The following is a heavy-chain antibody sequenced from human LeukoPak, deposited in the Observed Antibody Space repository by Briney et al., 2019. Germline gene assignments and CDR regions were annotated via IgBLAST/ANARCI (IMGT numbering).Heavy chain of an antibody. V-gene: IGHV3-33*06. J-gene: IGHJ4*02. Sequence: GGSLRLSCAASGFSFSSYAMHWVRQAPGKGLEWVAVIWYDGGNQYYADSVRGRFTISRDNSKNTLHLQMNSLRAEDTAAYYCVKSGPDFGDLPSEYYFDFWGQGTLVTVSS. D-gene: IGHD4-17*01. CDR3: VKSGPDFGDLPSEYYFDF. CDR1: GFSFSSYA. CDR2: IWYDGGNQ.